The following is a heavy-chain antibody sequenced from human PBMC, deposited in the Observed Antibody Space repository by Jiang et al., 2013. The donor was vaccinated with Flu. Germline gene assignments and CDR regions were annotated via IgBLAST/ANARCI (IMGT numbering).Heavy chain of an antibody. J-gene: IGHJ4*02. CDR2: IYHSGST. V-gene: IGHV4-38-2*01. Sequence: SGSGLVKPSETLSLTCAVSGYSISSGYYWGWIRQPPGKGLEWIGSIYHSGSTYYNPSLKSRVTISVDTSKNQFSLKLSSVTAADTAVYYCARQPGDSSGHNDYWGQGTLVTVSS. D-gene: IGHD3-22*01. CDR3: ARQPGDSSGHNDY. CDR1: GYSISSGYY.